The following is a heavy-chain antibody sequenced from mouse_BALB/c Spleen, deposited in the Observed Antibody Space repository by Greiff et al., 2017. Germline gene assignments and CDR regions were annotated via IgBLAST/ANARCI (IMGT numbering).Heavy chain of an antibody. CDR3: TRDYYGSSGRFAY. Sequence: VQLQQPGAELVRPGASVKLSCKASGYTFTSYWINWVKQRPGQGLEWIGNIYPSDSYTNYNQKFKDKATLTVDKSSSTAYMQLSSPTSEDSAVYYCTRDYYGSSGRFAYWGQGTLVTVSA. CDR1: GYTFTSYW. V-gene: IGHV1-69*02. D-gene: IGHD1-1*01. J-gene: IGHJ3*01. CDR2: IYPSDSYT.